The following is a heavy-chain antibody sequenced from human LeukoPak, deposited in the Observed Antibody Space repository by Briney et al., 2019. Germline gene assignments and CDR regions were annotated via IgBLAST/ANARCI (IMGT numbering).Heavy chain of an antibody. Sequence: ASVKVSCKASGYTLTTYYMYWVRQAPGQGLEWMGWISGYNGNTKYAQKFRSRVTMTTDTSTNTVNMELRSLRSDDTAVFYCARSGSHNYYYYGMDVWGQGTTVIVSS. CDR1: GYTLTTYY. V-gene: IGHV1-18*04. J-gene: IGHJ6*02. CDR2: ISGYNGNT. D-gene: IGHD1-26*01. CDR3: ARSGSHNYYYYGMDV.